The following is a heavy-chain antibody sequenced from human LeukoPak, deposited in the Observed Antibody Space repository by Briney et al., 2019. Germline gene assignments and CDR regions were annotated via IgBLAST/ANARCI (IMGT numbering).Heavy chain of an antibody. CDR1: GGTFSNFA. V-gene: IGHV1-69*04. J-gene: IGHJ4*02. Sequence: GASVKVSCKASGGTFSNFAFSWVRQAPEQGLQWVGRIIPIVDVTSYAQNFKSRVTITADESTTTAYMELSSLRSEDTAVYYSAREMGDREFYFDYWGQGTLVTVSS. CDR2: IIPIVDVT. CDR3: AREMGDREFYFDY. D-gene: IGHD3-10*01.